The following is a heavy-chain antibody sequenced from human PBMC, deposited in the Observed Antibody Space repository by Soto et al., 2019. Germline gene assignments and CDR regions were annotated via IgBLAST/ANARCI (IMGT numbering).Heavy chain of an antibody. J-gene: IGHJ3*02. CDR2: IIPIFSTP. D-gene: IGHD3-22*01. CDR3: ATTLPPASTIVVVKAAFDI. V-gene: IGHV1-69*13. Sequence: ASVKVSCKTSGGTFGSYAISWVRQAPGQGLEWMGGIIPIFSTPNYAQKFQGRVTITADESTSTAYMELSSLRSEDTAVYYCATTLPPASTIVVVKAAFDIWGQGTMVTVSS. CDR1: GGTFGSYA.